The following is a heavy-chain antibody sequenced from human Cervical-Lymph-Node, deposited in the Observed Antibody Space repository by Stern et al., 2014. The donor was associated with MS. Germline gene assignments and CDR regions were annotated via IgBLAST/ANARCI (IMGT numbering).Heavy chain of an antibody. CDR3: ARVREYCSSTSCYGWFEP. D-gene: IGHD2-2*01. V-gene: IGHV1-8*01. CDR1: GYTFTSYD. Sequence: VQLVESGAEVKKPGASVKVSCKASGYTFTSYDINWVRQATGQGLEWMGWMNPNRGNTGYAQKFQGRVTMTRNTSISTAYMELSSLRSEDTAVYYCARVREYCSSTSCYGWFEPWGQGTLVTVSS. J-gene: IGHJ5*02. CDR2: MNPNRGNT.